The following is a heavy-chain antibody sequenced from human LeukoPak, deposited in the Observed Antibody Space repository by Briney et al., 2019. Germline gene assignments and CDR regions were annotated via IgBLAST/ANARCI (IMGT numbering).Heavy chain of an antibody. J-gene: IGHJ6*02. CDR1: GGSISSGGYY. Sequence: PSQTLSLTCTVSGGSISSGGYYWSWIRQHPGKGLEWIGYIYYSGSTYYNPSLKSRVTISVYTSKNQFSLKLSSVTAADTAVYYCARDRQLESPISTVTTYYYGMDVWGQGTTVTVSS. D-gene: IGHD4-4*01. CDR3: ARDRQLESPISTVTTYYYGMDV. V-gene: IGHV4-31*03. CDR2: IYYSGST.